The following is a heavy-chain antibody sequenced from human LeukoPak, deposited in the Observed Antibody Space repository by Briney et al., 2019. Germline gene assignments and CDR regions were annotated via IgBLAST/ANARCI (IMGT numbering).Heavy chain of an antibody. D-gene: IGHD3-10*01. CDR3: AAGPTSPPYYYGSGSYYRNDAFDI. CDR2: ISSSGSTV. Sequence: GGSLRLSCAASGFTFSSYEMNWVRQAPEKGLEWVSYISSSGSTVYYADSVKGRFTISRDNAKNSLYLQMNSLRAEDTAVYYCAAGPTSPPYYYGSGSYYRNDAFDIWGQGTMVTVSS. CDR1: GFTFSSYE. J-gene: IGHJ3*02. V-gene: IGHV3-48*03.